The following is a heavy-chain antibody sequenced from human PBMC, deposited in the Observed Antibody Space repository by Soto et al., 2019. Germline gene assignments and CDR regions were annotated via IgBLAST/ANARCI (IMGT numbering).Heavy chain of an antibody. D-gene: IGHD6-19*01. V-gene: IGHV1-2*02. CDR1: GYTFTGYY. CDR3: ARTGPGGQWLDVGDY. J-gene: IGHJ4*02. CDR2: INPNSGGT. Sequence: QVQLVQSGAEVKKPGASVKVSCKASGYTFTGYYMHWVRQAPGQGLEWMGWINPNSGGTNYAQKCQGRVTMTRDTSISTAYMELSRLRSDATAVYYCARTGPGGQWLDVGDYWGQGTLVTVSS.